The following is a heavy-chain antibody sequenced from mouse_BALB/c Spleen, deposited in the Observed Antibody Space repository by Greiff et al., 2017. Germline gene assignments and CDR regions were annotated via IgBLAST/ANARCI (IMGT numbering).Heavy chain of an antibody. V-gene: IGHV1-87*01. J-gene: IGHJ2*01. CDR2: IYPGNSDT. D-gene: IGHD1-1*01. Sequence: QVQLQQSGTVLARPGASVKMSCKASGYTFTSYWMHWVKQRPGQGLEWIGAIYPGNSDTSYNQKFKGKATLTVDKSSSTAFMHLNSLTSEDSAVYYCARGATVVATPFDYWGQGTTLTVSS. CDR1: GYTFTSYW. CDR3: ARGATVVATPFDY.